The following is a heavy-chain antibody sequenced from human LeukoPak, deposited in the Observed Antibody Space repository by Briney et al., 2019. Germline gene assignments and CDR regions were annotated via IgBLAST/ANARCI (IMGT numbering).Heavy chain of an antibody. CDR1: GGSISSYY. D-gene: IGHD6-13*01. CDR2: IYYSGST. V-gene: IGHV4-59*01. Sequence: PSETLSLTCTVSGGSISSYYWSWIRQPPGKGLEWIGYIYYSGSTNYNPSLKSRVTVSVDTSKNQFSLKLSSVTAADTAVYYCARLRSLGDSSSNYFYMDVWGKGTTVTVSS. J-gene: IGHJ6*03. CDR3: ARLRSLGDSSSNYFYMDV.